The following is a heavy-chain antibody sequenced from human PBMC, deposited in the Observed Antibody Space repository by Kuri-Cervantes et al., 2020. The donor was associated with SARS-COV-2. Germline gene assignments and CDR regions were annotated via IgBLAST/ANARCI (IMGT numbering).Heavy chain of an antibody. D-gene: IGHD6-13*01. Sequence: ESLKISCAASGFTFSSYAMHWVRQPPGKGLEWIGEINHSGSTNYNPSLKSRVTISVDTSKNQFSLKLSSVTAADTAVYYCARGVAAAGKTFDYWGQGTLVTVSS. CDR3: ARGVAAAGKTFDY. CDR1: GFTFSSYA. CDR2: INHSGST. J-gene: IGHJ4*02. V-gene: IGHV4-34*01.